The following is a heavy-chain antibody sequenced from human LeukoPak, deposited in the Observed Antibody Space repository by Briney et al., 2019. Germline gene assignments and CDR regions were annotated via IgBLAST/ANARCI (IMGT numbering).Heavy chain of an antibody. CDR3: ARFSGYSSGWLGY. J-gene: IGHJ4*02. V-gene: IGHV1-69*13. CDR2: IIPIFGTA. CDR1: GGTFSSYA. Sequence: ASVKVSCKASGGTFSSYAISWVRPARGQGLEGMGGIIPIFGTANYAQKFQGRATITADESTSTAYMELSSLRSEDTAVYYCARFSGYSSGWLGYWGQGTLVTVSS. D-gene: IGHD6-19*01.